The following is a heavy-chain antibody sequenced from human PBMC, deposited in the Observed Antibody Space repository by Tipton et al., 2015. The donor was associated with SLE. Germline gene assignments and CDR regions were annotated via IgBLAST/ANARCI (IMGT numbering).Heavy chain of an antibody. CDR2: TYYRSKWYN. V-gene: IGHV6-1*01. D-gene: IGHD3-16*01. J-gene: IGHJ3*02. CDR3: ARDPGGGALDI. CDR1: GASVSSNSAA. Sequence: LRLSCAISGASVSSNSAAWNWIRQSTSRGLEWLGRTYYRSKWYNDYAVSVKSRITINPDTSKNHSFLQLNSVTPEDTAAYYGARDPGGGALDIWGQGTMVTVSS.